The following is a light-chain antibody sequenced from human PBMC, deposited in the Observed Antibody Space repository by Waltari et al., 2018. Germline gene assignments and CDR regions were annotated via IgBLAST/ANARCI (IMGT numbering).Light chain of an antibody. J-gene: IGLJ3*02. V-gene: IGLV3-27*01. CDR2: KDT. Sequence: SSALTQPSSVSVSPGQTASIICSGADLAKTYVRWFQQKPGQAPVLIIYKDTERPSGIPARFSGSTSGTTVTLTITGAQVEDEADYYCLSVADNILVFGGGTKLTVL. CDR3: LSVADNILV. CDR1: DLAKTY.